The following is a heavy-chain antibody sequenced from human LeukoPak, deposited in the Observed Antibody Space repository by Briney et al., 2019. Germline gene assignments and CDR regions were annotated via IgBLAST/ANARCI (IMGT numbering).Heavy chain of an antibody. V-gene: IGHV1-18*01. CDR3: ARAKRVVVVPAAMRYYYYMDV. Sequence: ASVKVSCKASGYTFTKYGISWVRQAPGQGLEWMGWISAYNGNTKYTQKVQGRVSLTTDTPTSTAYMEVRSLRSEDTAVYYCARAKRVVVVPAAMRYYYYMDVWGKGTTVTVSS. CDR1: GYTFTKYG. CDR2: ISAYNGNT. D-gene: IGHD2-2*01. J-gene: IGHJ6*03.